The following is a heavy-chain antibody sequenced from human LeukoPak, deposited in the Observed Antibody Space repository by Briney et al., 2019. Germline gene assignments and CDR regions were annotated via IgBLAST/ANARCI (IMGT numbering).Heavy chain of an antibody. CDR1: GGSISSYY. CDR3: AREASYYYYMDV. V-gene: IGHV4-59*01. J-gene: IGHJ6*03. Sequence: PSETLSLTCTVSGGSISSYYWSWIRQPPGKGLEWIGYIYYSGSTNYNPSLKCRVTISVDTSKNQFSLKLTSVTAADTAVYYCAREASYYYYMDVWGKGTTVTVSS. CDR2: IYYSGST.